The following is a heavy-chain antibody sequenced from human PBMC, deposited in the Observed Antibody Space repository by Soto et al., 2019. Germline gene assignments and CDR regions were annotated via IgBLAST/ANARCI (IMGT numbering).Heavy chain of an antibody. CDR1: SGSISSYY. Sequence: SETQSLTSTVSSGSISSYYWSWIRQPPAKGLEWIGNIDYSGRTNHNPSLKIRVTISVDPSKNQFSLKLSSVTAAATAVYYCGRALDYSSSRQFDPWGQRTLVTLS. CDR2: IDYSGRT. CDR3: GRALDYSSSRQFDP. D-gene: IGHD6-13*01. V-gene: IGHV4-59*01. J-gene: IGHJ5*02.